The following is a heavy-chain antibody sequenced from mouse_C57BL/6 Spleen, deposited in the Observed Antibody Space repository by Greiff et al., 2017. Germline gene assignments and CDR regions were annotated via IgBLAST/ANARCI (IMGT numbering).Heavy chain of an antibody. D-gene: IGHD2-3*01. CDR2: INPNNGGT. Sequence: EVQLQQSGPELVKPGASVKMSCKASGYTFTDYNMHWVKQSHGKSLEWIGYINPNNGGTSYNQKFKGKATLTVNKSSSTAYMELRSLTSEDSAVYYFSPYDCYYGYFDYWGQGTTLTVSS. CDR3: SPYDCYYGYFDY. CDR1: GYTFTDYN. V-gene: IGHV1-22*01. J-gene: IGHJ2*01.